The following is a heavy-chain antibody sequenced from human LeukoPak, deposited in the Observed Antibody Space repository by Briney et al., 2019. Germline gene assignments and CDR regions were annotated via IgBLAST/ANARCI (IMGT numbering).Heavy chain of an antibody. CDR2: ISGSGGST. CDR3: AKYYDFWSGYYNY. D-gene: IGHD3-3*01. Sequence: GGSLRLSCAASGFTFSSYAMRWVRQAPGKGLEWVSAISGSGGSTYYADSVKGRFTISRDNSKNTLYLQMNSLRAEDTAVYYCAKYYDFWSGYYNYWGQGTLVTVSS. V-gene: IGHV3-23*01. J-gene: IGHJ4*02. CDR1: GFTFSSYA.